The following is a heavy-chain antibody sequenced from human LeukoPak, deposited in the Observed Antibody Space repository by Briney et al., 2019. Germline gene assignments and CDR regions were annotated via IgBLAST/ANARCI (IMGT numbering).Heavy chain of an antibody. J-gene: IGHJ4*02. Sequence: ASVKVSCKASGGTFSSYAISWVRQAPGQGLEWMGGIIPIFGTANYAQKFQGRVTITTDESTSTAYMELSSLRSEDTAAYYCASPRGRIVPEDDFYYFDYWGQGTLVTVSS. CDR2: IIPIFGTA. CDR3: ASPRGRIVPEDDFYYFDY. D-gene: IGHD2-21*01. CDR1: GGTFSSYA. V-gene: IGHV1-69*05.